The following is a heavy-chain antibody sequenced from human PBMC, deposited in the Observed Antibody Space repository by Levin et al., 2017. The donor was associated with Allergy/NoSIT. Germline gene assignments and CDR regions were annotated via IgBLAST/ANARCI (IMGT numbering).Heavy chain of an antibody. CDR1: GFTFSSYA. V-gene: IGHV3-30*04. CDR3: ARDLGSGWEDNMGGMDG. D-gene: IGHD1-26*01. Sequence: SGGSLRLSCAASGFTFSSYAMHWVRQAPGKGLEWVAVISYDGSNKYYADSVKGRFTISRDNSKNTLYLQMNSLRAEDTAVYYCARDLGSGWEDNMGGMDGWGQGTTVTVSS. CDR2: ISYDGSNK. J-gene: IGHJ6*02.